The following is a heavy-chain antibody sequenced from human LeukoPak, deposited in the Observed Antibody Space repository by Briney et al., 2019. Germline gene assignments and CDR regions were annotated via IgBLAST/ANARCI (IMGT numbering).Heavy chain of an antibody. CDR2: ISEGSDTI. CDR1: GFTFSSYS. J-gene: IGHJ4*02. V-gene: IGHV3-48*01. Sequence: GGSLRLSCVASGFTFSSYSMNWVRQAPGKGLEWISYISEGSDTIYYADSVKGRFTISRDNAKNSLYLQVNSLRAEDTAVYYCAKGKWGEYYDSSGTYYFDYWGQGTLVTVSS. D-gene: IGHD3-22*01. CDR3: AKGKWGEYYDSSGTYYFDY.